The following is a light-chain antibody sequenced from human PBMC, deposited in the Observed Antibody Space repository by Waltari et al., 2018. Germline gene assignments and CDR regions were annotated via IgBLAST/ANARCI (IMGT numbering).Light chain of an antibody. V-gene: IGKV3-11*01. CDR2: DAS. J-gene: IGKJ2*01. CDR1: QNVNSY. Sequence: IVLTQSPGTLSLSPGDRATLSCRASQNVNSYLAWYPQKRGQAPRLLIYDASERATGIPDRIWGSGSGTDFTLTISSLEPEDFAIYYCQQRGNLPETFGRGTRVEMK. CDR3: QQRGNLPET.